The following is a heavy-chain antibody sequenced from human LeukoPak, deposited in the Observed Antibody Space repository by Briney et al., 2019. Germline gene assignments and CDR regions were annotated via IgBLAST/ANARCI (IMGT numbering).Heavy chain of an antibody. CDR1: GFTFSSYA. D-gene: IGHD3-10*01. CDR2: ISGSGGST. Sequence: GGSLRLSCAASGFTFSSYAMSWVRQAPGKGLEWVSAISGSGGSTYYADSVKGRFTISRDNSKNTLYVQMNSLRAEDTAVYYCARSTVRYYYYMDVWGKGTTVTVSS. CDR3: ARSTVRYYYYMDV. J-gene: IGHJ6*03. V-gene: IGHV3-23*01.